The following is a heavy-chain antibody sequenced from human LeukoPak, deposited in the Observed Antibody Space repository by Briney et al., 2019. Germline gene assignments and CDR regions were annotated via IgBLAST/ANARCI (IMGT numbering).Heavy chain of an antibody. J-gene: IGHJ3*02. CDR1: GYTFASYG. V-gene: IGHV1-18*01. CDR2: ISGFNGNT. CDR3: ARVPNQYCTSRCYYTAFDI. D-gene: IGHD2/OR15-2a*01. Sequence: GASVKVSCKASGYTFASYGISWVRQAPGQGLEWMGWISGFNGNTNHAQKLQDRVTMTTDTSTSTAYMELRSLGSDDTAVYFCARVPNQYCTSRCYYTAFDIWGQGTMVTVSS.